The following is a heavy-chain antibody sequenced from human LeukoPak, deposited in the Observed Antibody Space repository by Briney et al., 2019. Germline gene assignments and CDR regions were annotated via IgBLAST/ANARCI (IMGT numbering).Heavy chain of an antibody. CDR3: ARDSTRIHSGYTTELNWFDP. CDR1: GGTFSSYA. V-gene: IGHV1-69*13. Sequence: SVKVSCKASGGTFSSYAISWVRQAPGQGLEWIGGIIPIFGTANYAQKFQGRVTITADESTSTAYMELSSLRSEDTAVYYCARDSTRIHSGYTTELNWFDPWGQGTLVTVSS. J-gene: IGHJ5*02. D-gene: IGHD5-12*01. CDR2: IIPIFGTA.